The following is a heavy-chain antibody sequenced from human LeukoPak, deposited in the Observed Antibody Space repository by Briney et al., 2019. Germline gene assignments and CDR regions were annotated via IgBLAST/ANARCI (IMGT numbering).Heavy chain of an antibody. Sequence: GASVKVSCKASGGTFSSYAISWVRQAPGQGLEWMGGIIPIFGTANYVQKFQGRVTITADESTSTAYMELSSLRSEDTAVYYCARGWLAETTVVTPYNYWGQGTLVTVSS. D-gene: IGHD4-23*01. CDR3: ARGWLAETTVVTPYNY. CDR2: IIPIFGTA. J-gene: IGHJ4*02. CDR1: GGTFSSYA. V-gene: IGHV1-69*13.